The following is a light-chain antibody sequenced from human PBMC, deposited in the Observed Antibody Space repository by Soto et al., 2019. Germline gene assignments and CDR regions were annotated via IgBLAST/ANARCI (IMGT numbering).Light chain of an antibody. CDR2: LAS. CDR3: QQRRSWPPTIT. Sequence: EIVLTQSPATLSSFPGDRVTLSFGAIQAVNTRLAWYQHKPGQAPRLLIYLASNRAAGVPARFSGSGSGTDFTLTISDVEPEDFAVYYCQQRRSWPPTITFGQGTRLEI. V-gene: IGKV3-11*01. CDR1: QAVNTR. J-gene: IGKJ5*01.